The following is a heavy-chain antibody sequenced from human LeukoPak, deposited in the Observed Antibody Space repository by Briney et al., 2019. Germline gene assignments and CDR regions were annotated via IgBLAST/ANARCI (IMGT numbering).Heavy chain of an antibody. V-gene: IGHV3-11*01. CDR1: GFTFSDYY. D-gene: IGHD3-16*01. CDR2: ISSSGGTI. Sequence: GGSLRLSCAASGFTFSDYYMSWIRQAPGKGLEWVSYISSSGGTIYYADSVKGRFTISRDNAKNSLYLQMNSLRAEDTDTAVYYCARGMGYAFDIWGQGTMVTVSS. CDR3: ARGMGYAFDI. J-gene: IGHJ3*02.